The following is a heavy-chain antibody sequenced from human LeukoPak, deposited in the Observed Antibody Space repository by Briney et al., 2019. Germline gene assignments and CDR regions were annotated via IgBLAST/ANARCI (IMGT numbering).Heavy chain of an antibody. CDR3: ARDWRLFDY. Sequence: GASVKVSCKASGYTFTSYGISWVRQAPGQGLEWVGWINTKTGNPTYAQGFTGRFVFSLDTSVSTAYLQISSLKAEDTAVYYCARDWRLFDYWGQGTLVTVSS. CDR2: INTKTGNP. V-gene: IGHV7-4-1*02. J-gene: IGHJ4*02. CDR1: GYTFTSYG.